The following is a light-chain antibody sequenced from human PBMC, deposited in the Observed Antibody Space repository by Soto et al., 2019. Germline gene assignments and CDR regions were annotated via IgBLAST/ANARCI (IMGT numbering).Light chain of an antibody. CDR2: EIS. Sequence: QSALTQPASVSGSPGQSITISCTGNSSDVGDYNFVSWYQQHPGKAPKLMISEISNRHSGVSNRFSGSKSGNTASLNISGLQAEGEADYYCRSYPSSSTLEVCGTGTKLTVL. CDR3: RSYPSSSTLEV. V-gene: IGLV2-14*01. CDR1: SSDVGDYNF. J-gene: IGLJ1*01.